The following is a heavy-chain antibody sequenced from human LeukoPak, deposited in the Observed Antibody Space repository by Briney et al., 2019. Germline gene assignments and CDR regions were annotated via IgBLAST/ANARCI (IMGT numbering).Heavy chain of an antibody. J-gene: IGHJ4*02. V-gene: IGHV4-59*01. D-gene: IGHD2-15*01. CDR1: GGSISSYY. CDR2: IYYSGST. Sequence: KASETLPLTCTVSGGSISSYYWSWIRQPPGKGLEWIGYIYYSGSTNYNPSLKSRVTISVDTSKNQFSLKLSSVTAADTAVYYCARVPARSRFDYWGQGTLVTVSS. CDR3: ARVPARSRFDY.